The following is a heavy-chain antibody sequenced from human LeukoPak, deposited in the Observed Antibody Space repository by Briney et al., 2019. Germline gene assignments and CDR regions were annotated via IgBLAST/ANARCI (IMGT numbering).Heavy chain of an antibody. J-gene: IGHJ3*02. V-gene: IGHV5-51*01. CDR3: ARRTSAGSGPDAFDI. Sequence: GESLKISCKGSGYSFTSSWIGWVRQMPGKGLEWMGIIYPGDSDTRYSPSFQGQVTISADKSISTAYLQWSSLKASDTAIYYCARRTSAGSGPDAFDIWGQGTMVTVSS. CDR2: IYPGDSDT. CDR1: GYSFTSSW. D-gene: IGHD3-10*01.